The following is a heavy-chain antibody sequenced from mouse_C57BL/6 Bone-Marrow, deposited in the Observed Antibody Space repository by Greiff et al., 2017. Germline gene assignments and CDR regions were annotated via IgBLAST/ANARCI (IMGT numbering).Heavy chain of an antibody. D-gene: IGHD4-1*01. J-gene: IGHJ2*01. CDR3: ARSGPLGRSFDY. CDR1: GYTFTSYW. Sequence: QVQLQQPGAELVKPGASVKMSCKASGYTFTSYWIPWVKQRPGQGLEWIGDIYPTSGRTNYNEKFKSKAILTVDTSSTTAYMQLSSLTSADSAVFYCARSGPLGRSFDYWGQGTTLTVAS. CDR2: IYPTSGRT. V-gene: IGHV1-55*01.